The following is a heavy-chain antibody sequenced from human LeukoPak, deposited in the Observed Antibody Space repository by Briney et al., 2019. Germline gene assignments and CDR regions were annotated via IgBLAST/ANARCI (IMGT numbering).Heavy chain of an antibody. Sequence: ASVKVSCKASGYTFTNYPIHWVRQPPGQRLEWMGWSNAGNGNTKYSQDFQGRVTISRDTSANTAYMELSSLRFEDMGVYYCARGGYQSGMGVWGQGTTVTVSS. CDR3: ARGGYQSGMGV. J-gene: IGHJ6*02. V-gene: IGHV1-3*02. D-gene: IGHD5-12*01. CDR1: GYTFTNYP. CDR2: SNAGNGNT.